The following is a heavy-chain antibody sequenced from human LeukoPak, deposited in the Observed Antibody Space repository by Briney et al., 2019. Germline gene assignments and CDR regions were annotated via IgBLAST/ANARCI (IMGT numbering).Heavy chain of an antibody. CDR3: AREGHYYDSSGYSV. V-gene: IGHV3-7*03. CDR1: GFTLNSHW. CDR2: IDQNGANI. J-gene: IGHJ4*02. D-gene: IGHD3-22*01. Sequence: PGGSLRLTCVASGFTLNSHWMNWARQAPGKGLEWVAIIDQNGANIGYGDSVKGRFTISRDNSKNTLYLQMNSLRAEDTAVYYCAREGHYYDSSGYSVWGQGTLVTVSS.